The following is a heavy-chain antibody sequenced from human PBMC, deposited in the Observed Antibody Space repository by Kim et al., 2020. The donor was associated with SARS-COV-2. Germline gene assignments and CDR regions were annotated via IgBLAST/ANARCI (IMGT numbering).Heavy chain of an antibody. D-gene: IGHD1-26*01. CDR3: ARVTPHPELFDP. V-gene: IGHV4-59*13. Sequence: SETLSLTCIVSGGSLSNYCWSWFRQPPGKGLEWIGYIYYSGSIHYNPSLESRVTISVDTSKNQFSLRLTSVTAADTAVYYCARVTPHPELFDPWGQGTL. J-gene: IGHJ5*02. CDR2: IYYSGSI. CDR1: GGSLSNYC.